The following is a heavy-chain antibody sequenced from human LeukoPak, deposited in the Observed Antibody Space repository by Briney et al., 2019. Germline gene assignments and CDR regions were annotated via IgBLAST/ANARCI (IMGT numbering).Heavy chain of an antibody. Sequence: SETLSLTCTVSGDSISSYYWSWIRQPPGKGLEWIGYIYTSGGTNYIPSLKGRVTISIDTSKNQFSLKLSSVTSADTAVYYCARDWDGGYDFNAFDIWGQGTMVTVSS. CDR2: IYTSGGT. V-gene: IGHV4-4*09. CDR3: ARDWDGGYDFNAFDI. D-gene: IGHD5-12*01. J-gene: IGHJ3*02. CDR1: GDSISSYY.